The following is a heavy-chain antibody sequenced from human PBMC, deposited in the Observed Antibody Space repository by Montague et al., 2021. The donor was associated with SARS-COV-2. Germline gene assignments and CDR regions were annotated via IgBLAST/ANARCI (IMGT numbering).Heavy chain of an antibody. J-gene: IGHJ3*01. CDR1: GYSFTSYW. CDR2: IYPGDSDT. D-gene: IGHD3-10*01. Sequence: QSGAEVKKSGESLKISCKGSGYSFTSYWIGWVRQMPGKGLEWMGIIYPGDSDTRYSSSFQGQVTISADKSISTAYLQWSSLKASDTAMYYCARRRGLEGYYYNSGSYAFDVWGQGTMVTVSS. V-gene: IGHV5-51*01. CDR3: ARRRGLEGYYYNSGSYAFDV.